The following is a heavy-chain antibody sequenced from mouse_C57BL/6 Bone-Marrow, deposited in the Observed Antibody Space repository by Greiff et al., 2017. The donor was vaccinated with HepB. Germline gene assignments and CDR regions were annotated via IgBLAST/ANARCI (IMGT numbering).Heavy chain of an antibody. Sequence: VQLQQSGPVLVKPGASVKMSCKASGYTFTDYYMNWVKQSHGKSLEWIGVINPYNGGTSYNQKFKSKATLTVDKSSSTAYMELNSLTSEDSAVYYCASPYYDYDGGYYFDYWGQGTTLTVAS. CDR1: GYTFTDYY. CDR3: ASPYYDYDGGYYFDY. V-gene: IGHV1-19*01. J-gene: IGHJ2*01. D-gene: IGHD2-4*01. CDR2: INPYNGGT.